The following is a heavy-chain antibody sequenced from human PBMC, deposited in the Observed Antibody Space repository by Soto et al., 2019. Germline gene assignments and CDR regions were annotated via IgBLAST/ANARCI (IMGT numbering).Heavy chain of an antibody. Sequence: EVQRVESGGGLGQPGGSLRLSCAASGFTFSDHYMDWVRQSPEKGLECVGRIKNKANSYTTEYAASVKGRFTISSDDSKNSLDLQINSLKTEDTAVYYCARVRLGVTTRLFDYWGQGTLVTVSS. D-gene: IGHD6-25*01. CDR1: GFTFSDHY. J-gene: IGHJ4*02. CDR2: IKNKANSYTT. CDR3: ARVRLGVTTRLFDY. V-gene: IGHV3-72*01.